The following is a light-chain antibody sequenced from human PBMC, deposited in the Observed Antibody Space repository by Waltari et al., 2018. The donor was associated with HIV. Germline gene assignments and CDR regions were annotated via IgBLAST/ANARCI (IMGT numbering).Light chain of an antibody. CDR1: KLGDKY. CDR2: EDV. J-gene: IGLJ2*01. Sequence: SYELTQPPSVSVSPGQTAIITCSGDKLGDKYASWYQQRPGQSPVLVIYEDVKRPSGIPWRFSGSNSGNTATLTISGTQAMDESDYYCQAWDSHNVIFGGGTKLTV. CDR3: QAWDSHNVI. V-gene: IGLV3-1*01.